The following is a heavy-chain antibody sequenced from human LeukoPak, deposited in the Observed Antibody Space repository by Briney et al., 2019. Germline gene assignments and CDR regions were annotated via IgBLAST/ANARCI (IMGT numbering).Heavy chain of an antibody. CDR1: GGSFSNYY. Sequence: SETLSLTCTFSGGSFSNYYWGWIRQPPGKGLEWIGLINYSGSTNYNPSLKSRVTISADTSKNQFSLKLSSVTAADTAVYYCAREPRYSSSWYHFDYWGQGTLVTVSS. CDR3: AREPRYSSSWYHFDY. V-gene: IGHV4-59*01. CDR2: INYSGST. J-gene: IGHJ4*02. D-gene: IGHD6-13*01.